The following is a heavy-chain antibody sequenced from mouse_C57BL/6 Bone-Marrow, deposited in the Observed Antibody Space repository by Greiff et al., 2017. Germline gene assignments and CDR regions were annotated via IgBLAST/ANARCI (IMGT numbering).Heavy chain of an antibody. Sequence: VQLQQPGAELVKPGASVKMSCKASGYTFTSYWITWVKQRPGQGLEWIGDIYPGSGSTNYNEKFKSKATLTVDTSSSTAYMQLSSLTSEDSAVYYWARPYYSNYGYFDVWGTGTTVTVSA. CDR3: ARPYYSNYGYFDV. CDR2: IYPGSGST. V-gene: IGHV1-55*01. D-gene: IGHD2-5*01. J-gene: IGHJ1*03. CDR1: GYTFTSYW.